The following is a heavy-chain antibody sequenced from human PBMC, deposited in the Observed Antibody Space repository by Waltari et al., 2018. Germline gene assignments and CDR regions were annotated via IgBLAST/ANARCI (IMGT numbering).Heavy chain of an antibody. CDR3: ARPRLGGDPPINWFDP. CDR1: GYSFTSYW. Sequence: EVQLVQSGAEVKKPGESLKISCQGSGYSFTSYWISWVRQMPGKGLEWMGIIYPGDSDTRYSPSFQGQVTISADKSISTAYLQWSSLKASDTAMYYCARPRLGGDPPINWFDPWGQGTLVTVSS. J-gene: IGHJ5*02. V-gene: IGHV5-51*03. CDR2: IYPGDSDT. D-gene: IGHD1-26*01.